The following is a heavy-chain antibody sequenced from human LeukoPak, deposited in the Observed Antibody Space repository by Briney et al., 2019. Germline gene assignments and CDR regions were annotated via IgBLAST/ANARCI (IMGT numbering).Heavy chain of an antibody. CDR1: GGSISSGGYS. Sequence: PSETLSLTCAVSGGSISSGGYSWSWIRQPPGKGLEWIGYIYYSGSTNYNPSLKSRVTISVDTSKNQFSLKLSSVTAADTAVYYCARNGGFGGPLGYWGQGTLVTVSS. J-gene: IGHJ4*02. CDR3: ARNGGFGGPLGY. V-gene: IGHV4-61*08. CDR2: IYYSGST. D-gene: IGHD3-10*01.